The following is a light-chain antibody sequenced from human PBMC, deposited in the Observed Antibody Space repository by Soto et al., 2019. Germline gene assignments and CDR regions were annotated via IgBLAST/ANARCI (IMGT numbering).Light chain of an antibody. Sequence: EIVLTQSPATLSLSPGERATLSCRASQSVSSYLAWYQQKPGQAPRLLIYDASNRATGIPARFSGSGSGTAVTLTISSVGPEDFAVYYCQQRNNWPPPLTFGGGTKVEIK. V-gene: IGKV3-11*01. CDR3: QQRNNWPPPLT. CDR1: QSVSSY. CDR2: DAS. J-gene: IGKJ4*01.